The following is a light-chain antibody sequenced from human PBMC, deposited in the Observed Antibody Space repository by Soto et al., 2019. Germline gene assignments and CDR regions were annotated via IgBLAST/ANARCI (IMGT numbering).Light chain of an antibody. CDR2: AAS. CDR3: QNYDSAPWT. J-gene: IGKJ1*01. Sequence: DIQMTQSPSSLSASVGDRVTITCRASRDITDYLAWYQQKPGQVPKLLISAASTLQSGVPSRFTASGSGTDFTLPVTGLQPEDFATYYCQNYDSAPWTFGQGTKVEF. CDR1: RDITDY. V-gene: IGKV1-27*01.